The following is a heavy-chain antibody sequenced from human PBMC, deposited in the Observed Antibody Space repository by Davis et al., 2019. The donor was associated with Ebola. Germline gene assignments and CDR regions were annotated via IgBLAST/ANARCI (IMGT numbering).Heavy chain of an antibody. Sequence: AASVKVSCKVAGNSLTELSMHWVRQGLGKGLEWVGGYDPEAGGTSYAQKFQGRVTMTEDLSTDTAYMELRSLRSDDTAVYYCVRSYGGGPNSWYVYWGQGTLVTVSS. D-gene: IGHD6-13*01. CDR3: VRSYGGGPNSWYVY. V-gene: IGHV1-24*01. J-gene: IGHJ4*02. CDR1: GNSLTELS. CDR2: YDPEAGGT.